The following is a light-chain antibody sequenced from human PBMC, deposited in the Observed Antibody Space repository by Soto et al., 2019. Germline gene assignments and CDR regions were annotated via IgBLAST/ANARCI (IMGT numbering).Light chain of an antibody. J-gene: IGKJ4*01. CDR3: QQSYSIPLT. CDR2: GAS. CDR1: QSISIY. Sequence: IQMTQSPSCLSASVVDRVTIPCRASQSISIYLNWYQQKPGKAPTLLIFGASSLQSGVPSRFSGSGSGTDFTLTISSLQPEDFATYYCQQSYSIPLTFGGGTKVDIK. V-gene: IGKV1-39*01.